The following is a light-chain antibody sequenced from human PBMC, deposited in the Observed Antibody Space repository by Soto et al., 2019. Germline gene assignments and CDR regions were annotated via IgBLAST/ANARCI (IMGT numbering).Light chain of an antibody. V-gene: IGLV2-14*01. CDR1: SSDVGGYNY. CDR2: EVS. CDR3: SSYTNSSTRV. J-gene: IGLJ1*01. Sequence: QSVLTQPASVSGSPGQSITISCTGTSSDVGGYNYVSWYQQHPGKAPKLIIYEVSNRPSGVSNRFSGSKSGNTASLTISGLQAEDEADYYCSSYTNSSTRVFGTGTKLTVL.